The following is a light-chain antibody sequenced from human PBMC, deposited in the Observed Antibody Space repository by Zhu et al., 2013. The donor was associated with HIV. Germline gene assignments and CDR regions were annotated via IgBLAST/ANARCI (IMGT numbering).Light chain of an antibody. J-gene: IGKJ3*01. V-gene: IGKV1-5*03. CDR2: QAS. Sequence: DIQMTQSPSTLSASVGDRVTITCRARQSIGDWLAWYQQKPGTPPRLLIYQASTLQSGVPSRFGGSGSGTEFTLTISSLQPDDYATYYCQQYNSSFFIFGPGTKVDIK. CDR1: QSIGDW. CDR3: QQYNSSFFI.